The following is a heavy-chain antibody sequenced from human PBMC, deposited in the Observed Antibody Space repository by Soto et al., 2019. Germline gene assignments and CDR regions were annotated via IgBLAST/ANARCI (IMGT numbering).Heavy chain of an antibody. CDR3: ARVTLKAGNWFDP. V-gene: IGHV1-2*02. Sequence: QVPLVQSGAEVKKPGASVKVSCKASGYTFTDYFIHWVRQAPGQGFEWMGWINPKSRGTNYAQKFQGRVTMTRDTSNSKAYMELRGLTSDDTAVYYCARVTLKAGNWFDPWGQGTLVTVSS. CDR1: GYTFTDYF. CDR2: INPKSRGT. J-gene: IGHJ5*02.